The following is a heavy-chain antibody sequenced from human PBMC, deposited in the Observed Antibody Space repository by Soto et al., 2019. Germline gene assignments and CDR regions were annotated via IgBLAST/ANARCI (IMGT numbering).Heavy chain of an antibody. D-gene: IGHD2-2*01. V-gene: IGHV3-48*02. Sequence: GGSLRLSCAASGFTFSIYSMNWVRQAPGKGLEWVSYISSSSSTIYYADSVKGRFTISRDNAKNSLYLQMNSLRDEDTAVYYCARDLGYCISTSCPTGAFDIWGQGTMVTVSS. CDR3: ARDLGYCISTSCPTGAFDI. J-gene: IGHJ3*02. CDR1: GFTFSIYS. CDR2: ISSSSSTI.